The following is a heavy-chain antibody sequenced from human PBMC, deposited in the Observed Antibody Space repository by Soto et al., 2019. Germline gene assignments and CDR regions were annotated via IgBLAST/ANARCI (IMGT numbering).Heavy chain of an antibody. Sequence: PGCCLKLASAACGVSFSSYWMSWVRQAPGKGLEWVANIKQDGSEKYYVDSVKGRFTISRDNAKNSLYLQMNSLRAEDTAVYYCARAHDAFDIWGQGTMVTVSS. CDR1: GVSFSSYW. J-gene: IGHJ3*02. V-gene: IGHV3-7*04. CDR2: IKQDGSEK. CDR3: ARAHDAFDI.